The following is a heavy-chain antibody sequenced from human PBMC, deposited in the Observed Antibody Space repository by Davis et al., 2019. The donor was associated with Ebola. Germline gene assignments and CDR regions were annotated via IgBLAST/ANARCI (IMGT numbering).Heavy chain of an antibody. D-gene: IGHD6-13*01. CDR2: IYYSGST. J-gene: IGHJ4*02. V-gene: IGHV4-39*01. CDR3: ARGTYSSSPPDY. Sequence: MPSETLSLTCTVSGGSISSSSYYWGWIRQPPGKGLEWIGSIYYSGSTYYNPSLKSRVTISVDTSKNQFSLKLSSVTAADTAVYYCARGTYSSSPPDYWGQGTLVAVSS. CDR1: GGSISSSSYY.